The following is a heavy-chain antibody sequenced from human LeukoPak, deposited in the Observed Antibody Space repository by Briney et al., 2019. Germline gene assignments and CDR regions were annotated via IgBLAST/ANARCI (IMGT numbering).Heavy chain of an antibody. Sequence: GRSLRLSCAASGFTFSSFGMHWVRQAPGKGLEWVAVISYDGSSKYYADSVKGRFAISRDNSKNTLYLQMNSLRAEDTAVYYCASPAVYSSSWYYFDYWGQGTLVTVSS. CDR3: ASPAVYSSSWYYFDY. D-gene: IGHD6-13*01. V-gene: IGHV3-30*03. J-gene: IGHJ4*02. CDR2: ISYDGSSK. CDR1: GFTFSSFG.